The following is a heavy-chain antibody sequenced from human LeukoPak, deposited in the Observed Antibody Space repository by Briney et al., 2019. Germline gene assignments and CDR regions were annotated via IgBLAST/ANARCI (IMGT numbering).Heavy chain of an antibody. D-gene: IGHD3-10*01. CDR3: ARARAMRYDAFDI. Sequence: ASVKVSCKASGYTFTSYGISWMRQAPGQGLEWMGWISAYNGDTNYAQKLQGRVTMTTDTSTSTAYMELSSLRSEDTAVYYCARARAMRYDAFDIWGQGTMVTVSS. J-gene: IGHJ3*02. CDR2: ISAYNGDT. V-gene: IGHV1-18*01. CDR1: GYTFTSYG.